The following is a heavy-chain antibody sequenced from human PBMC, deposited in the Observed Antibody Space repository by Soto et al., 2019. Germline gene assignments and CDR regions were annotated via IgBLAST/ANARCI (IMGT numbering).Heavy chain of an antibody. J-gene: IGHJ3*02. V-gene: IGHV1-18*01. CDR3: ARDGTYYGSGIGAFDI. CDR2: ISAYNGNT. Sequence: QVQLVQSGAEVKKPGASVKVSCKASGYTFTSYGISWVRQAPGQGLEWMGWISAYNGNTNYAQKLQGXVXMTTDTXXXXXXXXXXXXXXXXXXXXYCARDGTYYGSGIGAFDIWGQGTMVTVSS. CDR1: GYTFTSYG. D-gene: IGHD3-10*01.